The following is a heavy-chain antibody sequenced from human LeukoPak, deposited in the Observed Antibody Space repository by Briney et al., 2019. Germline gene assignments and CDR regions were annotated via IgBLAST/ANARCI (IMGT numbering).Heavy chain of an antibody. V-gene: IGHV3-23*01. CDR1: GFTFSSYA. D-gene: IGHD3-22*01. CDR2: ISGSGGST. J-gene: IGHJ4*02. CDR3: AKLIGGSSGYYPKNYFDY. Sequence: GGFLRLSCAASGFTFSSYAMSWVRQAPGKGLEWVSAISGSGGSTYYADSVKGRFTISRDNSKNTLYLQMNSLRAEDTAVYYCAKLIGGSSGYYPKNYFDYWGQGTLVTVSS.